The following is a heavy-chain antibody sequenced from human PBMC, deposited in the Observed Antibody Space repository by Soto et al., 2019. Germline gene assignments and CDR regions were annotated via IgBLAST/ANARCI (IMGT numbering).Heavy chain of an antibody. CDR2: ITGTGSDT. D-gene: IGHD2-2*01. V-gene: IGHV3-23*01. CDR3: AKLGSSSWSPHYYFDY. Sequence: PGGSLRLSCAASGFTFNNYAMGWVLQTPWKGLEWFSAITGTGSDTYYADSVKGRFTISRDNSKNTLSLQMNSLRAEDTAVYYCAKLGSSSWSPHYYFDYWGQGTLVTVSS. CDR1: GFTFNNYA. J-gene: IGHJ4*02.